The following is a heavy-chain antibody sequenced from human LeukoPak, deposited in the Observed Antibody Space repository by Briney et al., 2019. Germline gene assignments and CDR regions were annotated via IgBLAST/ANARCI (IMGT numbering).Heavy chain of an antibody. CDR3: ARDHIVVVTAIDY. V-gene: IGHV3-48*01. D-gene: IGHD2-21*02. Sequence: PGGSLRLSCAASGFTFSSYSMNWVRQAPGKGLEWVSYISSSSSTIYYADSMKGRFTISRDNAKNSLYLQMNSLRAEDTAVYYCARDHIVVVTAIDYWGQGTLVTVSS. CDR2: ISSSSSTI. J-gene: IGHJ4*02. CDR1: GFTFSSYS.